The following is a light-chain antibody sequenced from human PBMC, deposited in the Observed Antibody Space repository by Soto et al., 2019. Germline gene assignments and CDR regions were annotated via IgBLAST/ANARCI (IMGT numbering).Light chain of an antibody. Sequence: EIVMTQSPATLSVSPGERATLSCRASQSVSSKLAWYQQKPGQAPRVLIYGASTRATGIPARFSGSGSGTEFTLTISSLQSEDFAVYHCQHYNDCSSTSKFGQGTRVEIK. CDR1: QSVSSK. CDR3: QHYNDCSSTSK. J-gene: IGKJ1*01. CDR2: GAS. V-gene: IGKV3-15*01.